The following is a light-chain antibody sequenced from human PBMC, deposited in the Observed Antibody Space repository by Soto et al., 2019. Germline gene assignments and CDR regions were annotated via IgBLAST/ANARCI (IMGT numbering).Light chain of an antibody. CDR3: QQTYSAPPT. V-gene: IGKV1-39*01. CDR2: SAS. J-gene: IGKJ4*01. Sequence: DFQMTQSPSSLSASVGDRVTIICRANQSIANYLNWYQQKPGKAPSLLIYSASTLQSGVPSRFSGSGSGTDFTLTISSLQPEDFATYFCQQTYSAPPTFGGGTKVEIK. CDR1: QSIANY.